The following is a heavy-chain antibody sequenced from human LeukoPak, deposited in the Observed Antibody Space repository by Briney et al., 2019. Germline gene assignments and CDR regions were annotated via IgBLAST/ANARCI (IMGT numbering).Heavy chain of an antibody. CDR1: GGTFSSYA. CDR3: ARDRSGSYLPYYFDY. V-gene: IGHV1-69*13. D-gene: IGHD1-26*01. Sequence: SVKVSCTASGGTFSSYAISWVRQAPGQGLEWMGGIIPIFGTANYAQKFQGRVTITADESTSTAYMELSSLRSEDTAVYYCARDRSGSYLPYYFDYWGQGTLVTVSS. CDR2: IIPIFGTA. J-gene: IGHJ4*02.